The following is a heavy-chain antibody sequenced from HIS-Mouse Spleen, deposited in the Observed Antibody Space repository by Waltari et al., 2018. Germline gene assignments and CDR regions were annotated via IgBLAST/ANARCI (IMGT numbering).Heavy chain of an antibody. CDR1: GGSISSGGYY. CDR3: ARAPFITIFGVVIILRYYYYYGMDV. J-gene: IGHJ6*02. Sequence: QVQLQESGPGLVKPSQTLSLTCTVSGGSISSGGYYWSWIRQHPGKGLEWIGYIYYSGSTYSNPSLKSRVTISVDTSKNQFSLKLSSVTAADTAVYYCARAPFITIFGVVIILRYYYYYGMDVWGQGTTVTVSS. CDR2: IYYSGST. V-gene: IGHV4-31*03. D-gene: IGHD3-3*01.